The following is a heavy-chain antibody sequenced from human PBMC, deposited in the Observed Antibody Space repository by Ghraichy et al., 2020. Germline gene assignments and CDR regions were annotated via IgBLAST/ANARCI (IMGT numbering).Heavy chain of an antibody. CDR3: AKLGDGSVWFGELPYYFDS. V-gene: IGHV3-23*01. CDR2: ISGGGSRT. CDR1: GFTSSNSA. D-gene: IGHD3-10*01. J-gene: IGHJ4*02. Sequence: GESLNISCATSGFTSSNSAMSWVRQAPGKGLEWVLGISGGGSRTYYADSVRGRFTISRDTSKNTLYLQMNSLRADDTAVYYCAKLGDGSVWFGELPYYFDSWGQGTLVTVSS.